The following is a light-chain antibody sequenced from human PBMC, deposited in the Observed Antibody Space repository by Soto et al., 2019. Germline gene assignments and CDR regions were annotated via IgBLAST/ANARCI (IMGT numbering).Light chain of an antibody. CDR1: QILSSGY. V-gene: IGKV3D-20*02. J-gene: IGKJ1*01. CDR3: QQGNTWPWT. CDR2: AAS. Sequence: EIVFTQSPGTLSLSPGERATLSWSAGQILSSGYLAWYQQKPGQSPRILIYAASSRATGIPDRFSGSGSGTDFTLIISSLEPEDFAFYYCQQGNTWPWTFGQGTKVDIK.